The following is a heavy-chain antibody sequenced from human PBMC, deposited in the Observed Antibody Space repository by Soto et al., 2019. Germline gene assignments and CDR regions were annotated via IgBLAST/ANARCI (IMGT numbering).Heavy chain of an antibody. CDR3: ARSSGGCTVTTYYY. Sequence: EVQLLESGGGLVQPGGSLRLSCAASGFTFSSYAMSWVRQAPGKGLEWVSAISGSGGSTYYADSVKGRFTISRDNSKNTLYLQMNSLRAKDTAVYYCARSSGGCTVTTYYYWGQGTLVTVSS. D-gene: IGHD4-17*01. V-gene: IGHV3-23*01. CDR1: GFTFSSYA. CDR2: ISGSGGST. J-gene: IGHJ4*02.